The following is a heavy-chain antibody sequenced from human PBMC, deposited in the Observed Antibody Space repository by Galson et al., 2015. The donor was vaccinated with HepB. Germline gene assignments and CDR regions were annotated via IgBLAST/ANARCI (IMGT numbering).Heavy chain of an antibody. V-gene: IGHV4-59*08. CDR1: GDSISTYY. D-gene: IGHD3-3*01. Sequence: ETLSLTCTVSGDSISTYYWNWIRQPPGKGLEWIGYIYDSGSSNYNPSLMSRLTTSVDTSKNQFSLKLTSVTAADTAVYYCARLGVNYDFWSGHRETPNWFDPWGQGILVTVSS. J-gene: IGHJ5*02. CDR2: IYDSGSS. CDR3: ARLGVNYDFWSGHRETPNWFDP.